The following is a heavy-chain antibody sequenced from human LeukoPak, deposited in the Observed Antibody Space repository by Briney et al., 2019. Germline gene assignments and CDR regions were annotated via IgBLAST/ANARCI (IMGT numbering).Heavy chain of an antibody. Sequence: KPGGSLRLSCAASGFTFSDYYMSWIRQAPGKGLEWVSYISSSGSTIYYADSVKGRFTISRDNAKNSLYLQMNSLRAEDTAVYYCARDVPGNRDFFGDYIYFDYWGQGTLVPVSS. V-gene: IGHV3-11*04. CDR3: ARDVPGNRDFFGDYIYFDY. CDR2: ISSSGSTI. J-gene: IGHJ4*02. D-gene: IGHD4-17*01. CDR1: GFTFSDYY.